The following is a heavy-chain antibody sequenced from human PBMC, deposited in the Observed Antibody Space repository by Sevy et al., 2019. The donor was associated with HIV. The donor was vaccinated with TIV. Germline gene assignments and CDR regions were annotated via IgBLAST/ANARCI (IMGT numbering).Heavy chain of an antibody. CDR3: ARSSGYSYGDFDY. CDR1: GGSISSNY. Sequence: SETLSLTCTVSGGSISSNYWSWIRQPPGKGLEWIGYIYSSGSSYNPSLKSRVSISMDTSKNQFSLKLNSVTAVDTAGYYCARSSGYSYGDFDYWGQGTLVTVSS. CDR2: IYSSGSS. D-gene: IGHD5-18*01. V-gene: IGHV4-59*01. J-gene: IGHJ4*02.